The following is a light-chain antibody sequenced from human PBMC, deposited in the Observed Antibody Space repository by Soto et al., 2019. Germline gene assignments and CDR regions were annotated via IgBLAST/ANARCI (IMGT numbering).Light chain of an antibody. CDR3: QQYVSSPWT. J-gene: IGKJ1*01. V-gene: IGKV1-5*03. CDR1: ESISTW. CDR2: NAS. Sequence: DIQMTQSPATLSASIGDRVTITCRASESISTWLAWYQQKPGQAPKVLIYNASRLPTGVPARFRGSGSGTEFTLTISSLEPDDFAAYYCQQYVSSPWTFGQGTKVELK.